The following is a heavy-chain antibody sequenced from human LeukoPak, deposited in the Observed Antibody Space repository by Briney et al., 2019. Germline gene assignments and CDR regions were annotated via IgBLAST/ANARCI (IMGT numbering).Heavy chain of an antibody. V-gene: IGHV3-7*01. CDR3: ARDPFGRGYHCSGTSCRYYYYYYMDV. J-gene: IGHJ6*03. D-gene: IGHD2-2*01. CDR1: GFTFSSYW. Sequence: GGSLRLSCAASGFTFSSYWMSWVRQAPGKGLEWVANIKQDGSEKYYVDSVKGRFTISRDNAKNSLYLQMNSLRAEDTAVYYCARDPFGRGYHCSGTSCRYYYYYYMDVWGKGTTVTVSS. CDR2: IKQDGSEK.